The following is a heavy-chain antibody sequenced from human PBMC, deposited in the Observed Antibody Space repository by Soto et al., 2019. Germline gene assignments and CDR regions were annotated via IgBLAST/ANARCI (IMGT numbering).Heavy chain of an antibody. V-gene: IGHV3-48*02. D-gene: IGHD3-22*01. CDR3: ARDTYYYDSSGYPMAVFDY. CDR2: ISSSSSTI. Sequence: PVGSLRLSCAASGFTFRSYSMNWVRQAPGKGLEWVSYISSSSSTIYYADSVKGRFTISRDNAKNSLYLQMNSLRDEDTAVYYCARDTYYYDSSGYPMAVFDYWGQGTLVTVSS. CDR1: GFTFRSYS. J-gene: IGHJ4*02.